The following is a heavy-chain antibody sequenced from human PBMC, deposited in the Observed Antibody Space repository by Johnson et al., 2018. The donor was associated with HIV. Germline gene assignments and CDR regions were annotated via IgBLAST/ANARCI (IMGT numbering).Heavy chain of an antibody. CDR1: GFTFSSYA. D-gene: IGHD5-24*01. CDR2: ISWDGGST. CDR3: ARDGYNQKPLDAFDI. J-gene: IGHJ3*02. Sequence: VQLVESGGGVVQPGRSLRLSCAASGFTFSSYAMHWVRQAPGKGLEWVSLISWDGGSTYYADSVKGRFTISRDNSKNSLYLQMNSLRAEDTAVYYCARDGYNQKPLDAFDIWGQGTMVTVSS. V-gene: IGHV3-43D*03.